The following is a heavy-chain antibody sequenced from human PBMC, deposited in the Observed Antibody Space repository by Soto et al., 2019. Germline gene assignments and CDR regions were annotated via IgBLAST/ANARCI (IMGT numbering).Heavy chain of an antibody. CDR1: GGSFNAYY. Sequence: SETLSLTCAVYGGSFNAYYWTWIRQPPGKGLEWIGEINHSGSTNYNPSLKSRVTISVDTSKNQFSLKLSSVTAADTAVYYCARGPRYYDSSGQNPSTFDYWGQGTLVTVSS. CDR3: ARGPRYYDSSGQNPSTFDY. CDR2: INHSGST. D-gene: IGHD3-22*01. V-gene: IGHV4-34*01. J-gene: IGHJ4*02.